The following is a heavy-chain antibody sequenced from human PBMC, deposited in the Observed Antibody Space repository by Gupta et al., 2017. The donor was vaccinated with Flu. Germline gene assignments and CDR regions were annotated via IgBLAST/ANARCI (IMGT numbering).Heavy chain of an antibody. Sequence: QVQLVQSGAEVKKPGASVKVSCKASGYTFTSHDINWVQQATGQGLEWMGWMNPNSGNAGYVQKFQGRVTMTRNTSINTVYMELSSLRSEDTAVYYCARADCSGDSCYSLNNAFDIWGQGTMVTVSS. CDR2: MNPNSGNA. V-gene: IGHV1-8*01. D-gene: IGHD2-15*01. CDR1: GYTFTSHD. J-gene: IGHJ3*02. CDR3: ARADCSGDSCYSLNNAFDI.